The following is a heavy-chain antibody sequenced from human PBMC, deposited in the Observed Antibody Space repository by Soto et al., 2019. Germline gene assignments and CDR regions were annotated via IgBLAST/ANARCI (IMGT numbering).Heavy chain of an antibody. CDR3: ARDRKDFGVVSYYYYYGMDV. J-gene: IGHJ6*02. Sequence: EVQLVESGGGLVKPGGSLRLSCAASGFTFSSYSMNWVRQAPGKGLEWVSSISSSSSYIYYADSVKGRFTISRDNAKNSLYLQMNSLRAEDTAVYYCARDRKDFGVVSYYYYYGMDVWGQGTTVTVSS. V-gene: IGHV3-21*01. CDR2: ISSSSSYI. D-gene: IGHD3-3*01. CDR1: GFTFSSYS.